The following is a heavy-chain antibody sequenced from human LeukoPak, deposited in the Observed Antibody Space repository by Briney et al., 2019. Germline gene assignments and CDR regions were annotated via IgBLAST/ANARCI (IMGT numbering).Heavy chain of an antibody. J-gene: IGHJ3*02. CDR3: ARDPVVTAIDDAFDI. D-gene: IGHD2-21*02. Sequence: PGGSLRLSCSASGFTFSSYAMHWVRQAPGKGLEWVANIKQDGSEKYYVDSVKGRFTISRDNAKNSLYLQMNSLRAEDTAVYYCARDPVVTAIDDAFDIWGQGTMVTVSS. V-gene: IGHV3-7*01. CDR1: GFTFSSYA. CDR2: IKQDGSEK.